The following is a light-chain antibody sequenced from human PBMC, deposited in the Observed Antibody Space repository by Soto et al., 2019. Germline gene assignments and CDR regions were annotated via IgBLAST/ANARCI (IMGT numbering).Light chain of an antibody. Sequence: EIVLTQAPATLSLSPGERATLSCRASQSIGNYMAWYQQKPGQAPRLLVYGAFNRATGIPARFSGSGSGTDFTLTISSLQSEDFAVYYCLQYDAWPFTFGQGTKLEVK. CDR3: LQYDAWPFT. CDR2: GAF. CDR1: QSIGNY. J-gene: IGKJ1*01. V-gene: IGKV3D-15*01.